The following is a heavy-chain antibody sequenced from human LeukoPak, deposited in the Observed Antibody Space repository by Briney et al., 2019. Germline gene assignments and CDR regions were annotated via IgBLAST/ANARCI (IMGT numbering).Heavy chain of an antibody. V-gene: IGHV4-61*02. CDR1: GGSISSGSYY. D-gene: IGHD3-10*01. J-gene: IGHJ5*02. CDR3: ARADYYGSGSYYWVAGWFDP. Sequence: SQTLSLTCTVSGGSISSGSYYWSWIRQPAGKGLEWIGRIYTSGSTNYNPSLKSRVTISVDTSKNQFSLKLSSVTAADTAVYYCARADYYGSGSYYWVAGWFDPWGQGTLATVSS. CDR2: IYTSGST.